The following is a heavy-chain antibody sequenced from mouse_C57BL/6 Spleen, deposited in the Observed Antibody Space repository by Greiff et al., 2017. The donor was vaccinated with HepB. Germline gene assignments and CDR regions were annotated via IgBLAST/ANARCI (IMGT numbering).Heavy chain of an antibody. D-gene: IGHD1-1*01. CDR1: GYTFTSYW. J-gene: IGHJ4*01. Sequence: QVQLQQPGAELVKPGASVKLSCKASGYTFTSYWMHWVKQRPGRGLEWIGRIDPNSGGTKYNEKFKSKATLTVDKPSSTAYMQLSSLTSEDSAVYYCARGYCSSYGNYYAFDYWGQGTSVTVSS. V-gene: IGHV1-72*01. CDR2: IDPNSGGT. CDR3: ARGYCSSYGNYYAFDY.